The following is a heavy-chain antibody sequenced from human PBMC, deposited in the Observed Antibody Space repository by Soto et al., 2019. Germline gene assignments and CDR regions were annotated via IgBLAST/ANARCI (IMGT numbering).Heavy chain of an antibody. Sequence: QVQLVESGGGVVKPGGSLRLSCAASGFTFGSHGMHWVRQAPGKGLEWVASIGSDGRRASYADSVKGRFTISRDNGQNTLYVQMNSLSAEETAVSYCAGDDDYCDNGRDYWGQGTLVTVSP. CDR3: AGDDDYCDNGRDY. D-gene: IGHD4-17*01. J-gene: IGHJ4*02. CDR2: IGSDGRRA. V-gene: IGHV3-30*02. CDR1: GFTFGSHG.